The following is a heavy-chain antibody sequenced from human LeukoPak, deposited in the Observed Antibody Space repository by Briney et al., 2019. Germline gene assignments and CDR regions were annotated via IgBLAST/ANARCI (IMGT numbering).Heavy chain of an antibody. J-gene: IGHJ5*02. Sequence: HGGPLKIPGKGSGYPFTTNGIAGAPQIPGKGLEWSGIINIGDYDTRYSPSFQGQVTMSADKSIGTAYLHWSSLRASDTAMYYCATVASGWYRAELDPWGQGTLVTVSS. CDR1: GYPFTTNG. CDR3: ATVASGWYRAELDP. V-gene: IGHV5-51*01. CDR2: INIGDYDT. D-gene: IGHD6-19*01.